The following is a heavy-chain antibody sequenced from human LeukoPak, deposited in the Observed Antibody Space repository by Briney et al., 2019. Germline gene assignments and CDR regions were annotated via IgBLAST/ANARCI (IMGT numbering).Heavy chain of an antibody. CDR2: INSDGSST. J-gene: IGHJ4*02. D-gene: IGHD1-26*01. Sequence: GGSLRLSCAASGFTFSSYWMHWVRQAPGKGLVWVSRINSDGSSTSYADSVKGRFTISRDISKNTLYLEMSSLRGEDTAVYYCAKGHYTGSYYAAKWGQGTLVTVSS. CDR3: AKGHYTGSYYAAK. CDR1: GFTFSSYW. V-gene: IGHV3-74*01.